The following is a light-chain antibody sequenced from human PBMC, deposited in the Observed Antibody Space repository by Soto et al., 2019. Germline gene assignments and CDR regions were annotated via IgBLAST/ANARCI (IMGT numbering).Light chain of an antibody. Sequence: EIVMTQSPATLSVSPGERATLSCRASQSVSTNLAWYQQKPGQPPRLLIYGASRRATGIPDRFSGSGSGTDFTLTISRLEPEDFAVYYCQQYGSSPVAFGQGTKVDIK. CDR2: GAS. CDR3: QQYGSSPVA. CDR1: QSVSTN. V-gene: IGKV3-20*01. J-gene: IGKJ1*01.